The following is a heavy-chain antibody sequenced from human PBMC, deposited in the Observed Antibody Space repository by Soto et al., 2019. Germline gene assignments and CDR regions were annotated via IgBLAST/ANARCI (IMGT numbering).Heavy chain of an antibody. D-gene: IGHD3-10*01. Sequence: SVKVACKASGGTFSSYAISWVRQDPGQGLGWMGGIIPIFGTANYAQKFQGRVTITADESTSTAYMELSSLRSEDTAMYYCAGYYGSGSYLSSLGAFDIWGQGTMVTVSS. V-gene: IGHV1-69*13. CDR2: IIPIFGTA. J-gene: IGHJ3*02. CDR3: AGYYGSGSYLSSLGAFDI. CDR1: GGTFSSYA.